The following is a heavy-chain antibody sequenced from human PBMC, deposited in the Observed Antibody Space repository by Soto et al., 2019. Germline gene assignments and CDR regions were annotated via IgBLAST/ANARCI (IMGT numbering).Heavy chain of an antibody. Sequence: ASVKVSCKASGYTFTSYGISWLRQSPGQGLEWMGWISAYNGNTNYAQKLQGRVTMTTDTSTSTAYMELRSLRSDDTAVYYCASYSSSWYNWFDPWGQGTLVTVSS. D-gene: IGHD6-13*01. J-gene: IGHJ5*02. CDR3: ASYSSSWYNWFDP. CDR1: GYTFTSYG. CDR2: ISAYNGNT. V-gene: IGHV1-18*01.